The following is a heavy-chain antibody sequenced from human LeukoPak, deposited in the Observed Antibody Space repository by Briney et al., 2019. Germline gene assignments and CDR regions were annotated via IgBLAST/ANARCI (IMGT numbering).Heavy chain of an antibody. CDR3: ARGAHYYDSSGYVY. Sequence: PGGSLRLSCAASGFTFSDYYMSWIRQAPGKGLEWVTYISSSGSTIYYADSVKGRFTISRDHAKNSLYLQMNSLRAEDTAVYYCARGAHYYDSSGYVYWGQGTLVTVSS. D-gene: IGHD3-22*01. V-gene: IGHV3-11*01. CDR2: ISSSGSTI. J-gene: IGHJ4*02. CDR1: GFTFSDYY.